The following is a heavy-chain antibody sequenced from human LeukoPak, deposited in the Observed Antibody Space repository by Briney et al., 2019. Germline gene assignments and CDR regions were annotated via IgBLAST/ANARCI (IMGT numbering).Heavy chain of an antibody. Sequence: GASVKVSCKASGGTFSSYAISWVRQAPGQGLEWMGWINTNTGNPTYAQGFTGRFVFSLDTSVSTAYLQISSLKAEDTAVYYCARDLAEETNWYFDLWGRGPLVTVSS. CDR2: INTNTGNP. J-gene: IGHJ2*01. CDR1: GGTFSSYA. V-gene: IGHV7-4-1*02. CDR3: ARDLAEETNWYFDL.